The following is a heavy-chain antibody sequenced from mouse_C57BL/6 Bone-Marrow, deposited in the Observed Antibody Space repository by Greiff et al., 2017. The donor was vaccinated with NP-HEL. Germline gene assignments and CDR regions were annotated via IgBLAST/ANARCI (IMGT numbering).Heavy chain of an antibody. D-gene: IGHD1-1*01. CDR3: ARIGSSPSYWYFDV. V-gene: IGHV5-4*03. Sequence: EVKVVESGGGLVKPGGSLKLSCAASGFTFSSYAMSWVRQTPEKRLEWVATISDGGSYTYYPDNVKGRFTISRDNAKNNLYLQMSHLKSEDTAMYYCARIGSSPSYWYFDVWGTGTTVTVSS. J-gene: IGHJ1*03. CDR2: ISDGGSYT. CDR1: GFTFSSYA.